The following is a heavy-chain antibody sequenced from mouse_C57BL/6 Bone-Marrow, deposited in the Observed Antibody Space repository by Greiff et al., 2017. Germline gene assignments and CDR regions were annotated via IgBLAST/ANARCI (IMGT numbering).Heavy chain of an antibody. D-gene: IGHD1-1*01. V-gene: IGHV1-81*01. CDR3: ARSSVVEVRFAY. CDR2: IYPRSGNT. CDR1: GYTFTSYG. Sequence: VQLQQSGAELARPGASVKLSCKASGYTFTSYGISWVKQRTGQGLEWIGEIYPRSGNTYYNEQLKGKATLTADKSSSTAYMELRSLTSEDSAVYFCARSSVVEVRFAYWGQGTLVTVSA. J-gene: IGHJ3*01.